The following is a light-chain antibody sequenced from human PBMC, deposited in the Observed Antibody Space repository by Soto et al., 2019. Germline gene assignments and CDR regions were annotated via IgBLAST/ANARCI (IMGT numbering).Light chain of an antibody. CDR1: QSISGNY. CDR3: QQYVISVT. V-gene: IGKV3-20*01. CDR2: GAS. Sequence: IVLTNSASSLCFSPWSRSTVYFSSSQSISGNYLAWYQQKPGQAPRLLIYGASNRATGIPERFSGSGSGTDFTLTIGRQEPQDSAMYYCQQYVISVTFGQGTRLEIK. J-gene: IGKJ5*01.